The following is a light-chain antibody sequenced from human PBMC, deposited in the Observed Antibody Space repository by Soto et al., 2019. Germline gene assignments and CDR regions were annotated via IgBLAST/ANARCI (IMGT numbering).Light chain of an antibody. CDR3: SSYTSTSTYV. J-gene: IGLJ1*01. CDR2: YAI. CDR1: TSDVAGDNY. Sequence: QSVLPQHASASRSHAQSDAISCTTTTSDVAGDNYVSWKQQPPGKAPKLIIQYAINRSSGVSDRFSGSKSGNTASLSISGLQAEDEADYYCSSYTSTSTYVFGGGTKVTVL. V-gene: IGLV2-14*01.